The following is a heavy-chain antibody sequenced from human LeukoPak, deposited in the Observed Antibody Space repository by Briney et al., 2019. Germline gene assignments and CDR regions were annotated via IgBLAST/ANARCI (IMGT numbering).Heavy chain of an antibody. V-gene: IGHV3-7*01. D-gene: IGHD6-13*01. CDR1: GFTFGRYW. CDR2: IKEDGSVR. CDR3: ARDPGYSSFDY. J-gene: IGHJ4*02. Sequence: QPGGSLRLSCGASGFTFGRYWMTWDRQTPAKGLEFVANIKEDGSVRNYVDSVQGRFTISRDNAKNSLYLHMNSLRAEDTAVYYCARDPGYSSFDYWGQGTLVTVSS.